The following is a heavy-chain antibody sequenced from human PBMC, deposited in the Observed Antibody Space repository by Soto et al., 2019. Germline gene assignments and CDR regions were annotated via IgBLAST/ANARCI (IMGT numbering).Heavy chain of an antibody. Sequence: QVQLQEWGAGLLKPSETLALTCAVYGGPFSGYYWTWIRQPPGKGLEWVGEINYSGKTNYSTSLKRRVIIFIDTSKNQFTMILNSVTAAATAMYDCARGRHGSSPWLGVFDIWGQGTMVTVSS. CDR1: GGPFSGYY. J-gene: IGHJ3*02. CDR3: ARGRHGSSPWLGVFDI. CDR2: INYSGKT. D-gene: IGHD6-13*01. V-gene: IGHV4-34*01.